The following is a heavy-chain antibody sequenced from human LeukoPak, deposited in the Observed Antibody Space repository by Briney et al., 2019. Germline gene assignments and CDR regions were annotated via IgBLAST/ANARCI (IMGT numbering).Heavy chain of an antibody. Sequence: GGSLRLSCAASGFTFSSYSMNWVRQAPGKGLEWVSAISGSGGSTYYADSVKGRFTISRDNSKNTLYLQMNSLRVEGTAVYYCAKDSPLLGYCSSTSCPPMGYYYGMDVWGQGTTVTVSS. CDR1: GFTFSSYS. D-gene: IGHD2-2*01. J-gene: IGHJ6*02. CDR2: ISGSGGST. CDR3: AKDSPLLGYCSSTSCPPMGYYYGMDV. V-gene: IGHV3-23*01.